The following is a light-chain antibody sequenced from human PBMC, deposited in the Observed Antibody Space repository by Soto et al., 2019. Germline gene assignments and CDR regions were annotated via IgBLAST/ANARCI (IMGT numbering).Light chain of an antibody. V-gene: IGKV3-11*01. CDR1: QTVSDY. J-gene: IGKJ5*01. CDR2: DAS. CDR3: QQRASCPPIT. Sequence: EVVLTQSPATLSLSPGERATLSCRASQTVSDYLAWYQQMPGQPPRLLIYDASERPADFPARFSGSGFGTDFTLKLNTVEPDDFDVYYCQQRASCPPITFGQGTRLDIK.